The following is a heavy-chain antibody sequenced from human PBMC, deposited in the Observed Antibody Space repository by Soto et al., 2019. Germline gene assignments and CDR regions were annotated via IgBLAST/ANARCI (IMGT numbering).Heavy chain of an antibody. D-gene: IGHD5-12*01. CDR3: ARGDIVATEYYYYGMDV. CDR2: IYYSGST. V-gene: IGHV4-30-4*01. Sequence: PSETLSLTCTVSGGSISSGDYYWSWIRQPPGKGLEWIGYIYYSGSTYYNPSLKSRVTISVGTSKNQFSLKLSSVTAADTAVYYCARGDIVATEYYYYGMDVWGQGTTVTVSS. CDR1: GGSISSGDYY. J-gene: IGHJ6*02.